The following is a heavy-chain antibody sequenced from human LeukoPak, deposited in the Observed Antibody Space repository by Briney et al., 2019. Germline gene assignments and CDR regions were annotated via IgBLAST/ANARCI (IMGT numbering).Heavy chain of an antibody. Sequence: GASVKVSCKASGYTFTSYDSNWVRQATGQGLEWMGWMNPNSGNTGYAQKFQGRVTMTRNTSISTAYMELSSLRSEDTAVYYCARVSYGSGSYAYWGQGTLVTVSS. J-gene: IGHJ4*02. CDR1: GYTFTSYD. D-gene: IGHD3-10*01. V-gene: IGHV1-8*01. CDR3: ARVSYGSGSYAY. CDR2: MNPNSGNT.